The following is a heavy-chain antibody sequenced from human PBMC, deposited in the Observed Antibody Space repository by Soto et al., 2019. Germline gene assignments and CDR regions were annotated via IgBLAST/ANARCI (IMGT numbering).Heavy chain of an antibody. CDR3: ARPLYYDSSGEHPFDY. CDR1: RYTFTIYG. V-gene: IGHV1-18*04. Sequence: ASVKGTCKASRYTFTIYGISWLRQPAEQGLEWMGWISAYNGNTNYAQKLQGRVTMTTDTSTSTAYMELRSLRSDDTAVYYCARPLYYDSSGEHPFDYWGQGTLVTVSS. J-gene: IGHJ4*02. D-gene: IGHD3-22*01. CDR2: ISAYNGNT.